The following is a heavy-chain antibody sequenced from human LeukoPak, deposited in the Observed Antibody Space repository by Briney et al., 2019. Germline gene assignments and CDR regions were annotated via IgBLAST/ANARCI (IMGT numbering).Heavy chain of an antibody. CDR3: ARVYGSGSYYNGYYYYYMDV. CDR1: GGSISSSSYY. V-gene: IGHV4-39*01. J-gene: IGHJ6*03. CDR2: IYYSGST. D-gene: IGHD3-10*01. Sequence: PSETLSLTCTVSGGSISSSSYYWGWIRQPPGKGLEWIGSIYYSGSTYYNPSLKSRVTISVDMSKNQFSLKLSSVTAADTAVYYCARVYGSGSYYNGYYYYYMDVWGKGTTVTISS.